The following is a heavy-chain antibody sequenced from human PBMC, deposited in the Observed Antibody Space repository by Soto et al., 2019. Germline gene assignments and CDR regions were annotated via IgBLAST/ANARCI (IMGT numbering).Heavy chain of an antibody. D-gene: IGHD4-17*01. CDR2: FDPEDGET. V-gene: IGHV1-24*01. J-gene: IGHJ4*02. CDR1: GDTLTELS. CDR3: ATVVNDYGDYGFFHY. Sequence: SVKVSCKVSGDTLTELSMHWVRQAPGKGLEWMGGFDPEDGETIYAQKFQGRVTMTEDTSTDTAYMELSSLRSEDTAVYYCATVVNDYGDYGFFHYWGQGTLVTVSS.